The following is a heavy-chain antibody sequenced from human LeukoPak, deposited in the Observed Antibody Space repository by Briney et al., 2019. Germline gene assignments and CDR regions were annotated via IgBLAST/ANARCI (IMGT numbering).Heavy chain of an antibody. V-gene: IGHV3-21*01. CDR1: GFTFSDYT. Sequence: PGGSLRLSCAASGFTFSDYTVNWVRQTPGKGLEWVSSISPSAMYIYYADSVKGRFTISRDNAKNSLYLQMSSLRAEDTAVYYCARERTHMTTIDYWGQGTLVTVSS. J-gene: IGHJ4*02. CDR2: ISPSAMYI. CDR3: ARERTHMTTIDY. D-gene: IGHD4-17*01.